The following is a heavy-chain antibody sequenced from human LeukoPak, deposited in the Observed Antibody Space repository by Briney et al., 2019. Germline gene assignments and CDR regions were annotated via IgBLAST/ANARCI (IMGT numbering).Heavy chain of an antibody. Sequence: GGSLRLSCAASGFTFSYYGIHWVRQAPGKGLEWVAVISYDGSDKYYADSVKGRFTISRDNSKNTLYLQMNSLRAEDTAVYYCAKDITRYGGNAVDYWGEGTLVTVSS. J-gene: IGHJ4*02. CDR3: AKDITRYGGNAVDY. D-gene: IGHD4-23*01. CDR1: GFTFSYYG. CDR2: ISYDGSDK. V-gene: IGHV3-30*18.